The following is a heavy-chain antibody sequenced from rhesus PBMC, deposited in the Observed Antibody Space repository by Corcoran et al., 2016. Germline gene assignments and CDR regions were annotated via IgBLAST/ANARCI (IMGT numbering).Heavy chain of an antibody. D-gene: IGHD5-42*01. Sequence: EVQLVASGGGLAKPGGSLRLSCAASGFSVSDYYMYWVRQAPGQGLEWVSGINYTGGSTYYADSVKGSFTISRENAKNTLYLQMDSLRAEDTAVYYCARVRGYSGYGFFDYWGQGVLVTVSS. CDR2: INYTGGST. V-gene: IGHV3S18*01. CDR3: ARVRGYSGYGFFDY. CDR1: GFSVSDYY. J-gene: IGHJ4*01.